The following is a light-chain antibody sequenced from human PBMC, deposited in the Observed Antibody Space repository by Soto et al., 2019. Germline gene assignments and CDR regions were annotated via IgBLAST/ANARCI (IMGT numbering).Light chain of an antibody. CDR2: DAS. Sequence: EVLLTQSPATLSLSPGETATLFCRASQSVTTYLAWYQQKPGQPPRLLIYDASNRATGIPARFSGSGSGTDFTLTLSSLEPEDFAVYYCQQRSNWPPAITLGQGTRLEIK. CDR1: QSVTTY. V-gene: IGKV3-11*01. CDR3: QQRSNWPPAIT. J-gene: IGKJ5*01.